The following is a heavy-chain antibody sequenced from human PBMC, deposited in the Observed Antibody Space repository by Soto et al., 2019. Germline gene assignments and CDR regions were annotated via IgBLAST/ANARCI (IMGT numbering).Heavy chain of an antibody. CDR2: ISAYNGNT. V-gene: IGHV1-18*01. CDR1: GYTFTSYG. D-gene: IGHD6-6*01. Sequence: QVQLVQSGAEVKKPGASVKVSCKASGYTFTSYGISWVRQAPGRGLEWMGWISAYNGNTNYAQKLQGRVTMTTDTSTSTAYMELRSLRSDDTAVYYCARAGDGIAARDYYYYGMDVWCQGTTVTVSS. J-gene: IGHJ6*02. CDR3: ARAGDGIAARDYYYYGMDV.